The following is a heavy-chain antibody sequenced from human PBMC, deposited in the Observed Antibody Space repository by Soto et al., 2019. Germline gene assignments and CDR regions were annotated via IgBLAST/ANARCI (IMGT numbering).Heavy chain of an antibody. CDR1: GFTLSDHY. J-gene: IGHJ4*02. CDR3: VRGTSAWSGKDY. D-gene: IGHD6-19*01. Sequence: GGSLRLSCAGSGFTLSDHYIDWVRQAPGKGLEWVSRINDDGSFTDYADSVRGRFTISRDDAKNTLILQMNSLRVDDTAVYYCVRGTSAWSGKDYWGQGTLVTVSS. CDR2: INDDGSFT. V-gene: IGHV3-74*01.